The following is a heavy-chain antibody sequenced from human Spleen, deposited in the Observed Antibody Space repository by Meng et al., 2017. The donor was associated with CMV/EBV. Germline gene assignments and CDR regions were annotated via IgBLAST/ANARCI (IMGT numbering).Heavy chain of an antibody. Sequence: QFGTEVKEPGASVKVSCKASGNAFNSYYMHWGRQAPGQGLEWMGIINPSGGSTSYAQKFQGRVTMTRDTSTSTVYMELSSLRSEDTAVYYCAAEAVKLGINYFDYWGQGTLVTVSS. CDR1: GNAFNSYY. J-gene: IGHJ4*02. D-gene: IGHD7-27*01. CDR2: INPSGGST. V-gene: IGHV1-46*02. CDR3: AAEAVKLGINYFDY.